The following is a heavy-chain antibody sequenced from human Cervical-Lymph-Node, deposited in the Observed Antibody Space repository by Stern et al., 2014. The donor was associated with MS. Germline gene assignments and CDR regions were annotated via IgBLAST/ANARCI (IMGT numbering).Heavy chain of an antibody. V-gene: IGHV7-4-1*02. CDR2: INSNTGAP. J-gene: IGHJ5*02. D-gene: IGHD3-3*01. Sequence: QVQLVQSGSELKKPGASVTVSCKASGYTFTNYLIHWVRQAPGQGLEWMGWINSNTGAPMYARDFAGRFVFSLDTSVTTAYLQISRLKTEDTAVYYCARDMSDFWSDYGHNWFDPWGQGTLVTVSS. CDR3: ARDMSDFWSDYGHNWFDP. CDR1: GYTFTNYL.